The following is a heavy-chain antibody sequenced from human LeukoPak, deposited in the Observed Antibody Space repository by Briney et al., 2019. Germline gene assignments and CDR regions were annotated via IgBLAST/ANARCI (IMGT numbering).Heavy chain of an antibody. CDR3: ARGRVASLGSYRYTHSGVDY. CDR1: GGSISSGGYS. V-gene: IGHV4-30-2*01. J-gene: IGHJ4*02. CDR2: IYHSGST. Sequence: SSETLSLTCAVSGGSISSGGYSWSWIRQPPGKGLEWIGYIYHSGSTYYNPSLKSRVTISVDRSKNQFSLKLSSVTAADTAVYYCARGRVASLGSYRYTHSGVDYWGQGTLVTVSS. D-gene: IGHD3-16*02.